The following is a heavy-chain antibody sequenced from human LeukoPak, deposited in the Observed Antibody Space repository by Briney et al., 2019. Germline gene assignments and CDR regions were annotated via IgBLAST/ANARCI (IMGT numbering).Heavy chain of an antibody. CDR1: GGSISSYY. CDR3: ARGNGSYSP. Sequence: PSETLSLTCIVSGGSISSYYWSWIRQPPGKGLEWIGYIYYSRSTNYNPSLESRVTISVDTSKNQFSLNLSSVTAADTAVYYCARGNGSYSPWGQGTLVTVSS. D-gene: IGHD1-26*01. V-gene: IGHV4-59*01. J-gene: IGHJ5*02. CDR2: IYYSRST.